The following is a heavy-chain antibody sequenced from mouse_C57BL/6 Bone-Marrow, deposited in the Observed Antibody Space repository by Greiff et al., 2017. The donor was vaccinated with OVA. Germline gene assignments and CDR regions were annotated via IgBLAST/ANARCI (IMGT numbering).Heavy chain of an antibody. J-gene: IGHJ1*03. V-gene: IGHV2-9-1*01. Sequence: VKLMESGPGLVAPSQSLSITCTVSGFSLTSYAISWVRQPPGKGLEWLGVIWTGGGTHYNSALKSRLSISKDNSKSQVFLKMNSLLTDDTARYYCAGLWDGYDVYWDIDGWGTGTTVTVSS. D-gene: IGHD2-2*01. CDR2: IWTGGGT. CDR1: GFSLTSYA. CDR3: AGLWDGYDVYWDIDG.